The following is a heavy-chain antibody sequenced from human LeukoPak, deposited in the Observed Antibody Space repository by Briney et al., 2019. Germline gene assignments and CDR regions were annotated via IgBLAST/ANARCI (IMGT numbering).Heavy chain of an antibody. V-gene: IGHV3-7*01. Sequence: GGSLRLSCAASGFTFSSYWMSWVRQAPGKGLEWVANIKQDGSEKYYVDSVKGRFPISRDNAKNSLYLQMNSLRAEDTAVYYCAKVGFGWYQIDYWGQGTLVTVSS. CDR1: GFTFSSYW. D-gene: IGHD6-19*01. CDR2: IKQDGSEK. J-gene: IGHJ4*02. CDR3: AKVGFGWYQIDY.